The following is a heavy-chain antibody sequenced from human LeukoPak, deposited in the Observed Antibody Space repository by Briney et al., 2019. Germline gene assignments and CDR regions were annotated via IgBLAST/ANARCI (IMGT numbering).Heavy chain of an antibody. J-gene: IGHJ4*02. V-gene: IGHV3-23*01. D-gene: IGHD5-12*01. CDR3: AKGGPRVATIGAFDY. CDR2: ISGSGGST. CDR1: GFTFSSYA. Sequence: GGSPRLSCAASGFTFSSYAMSWVRQAPGRGLEWVSAISGSGGSTYYADSVKGRFTISRDNSKNTLYLQMNSLRAEDTAVYYCAKGGPRVATIGAFDYWGQGTLVTVSS.